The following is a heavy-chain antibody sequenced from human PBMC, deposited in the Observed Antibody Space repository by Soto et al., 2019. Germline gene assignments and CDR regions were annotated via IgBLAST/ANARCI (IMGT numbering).Heavy chain of an antibody. J-gene: IGHJ6*02. V-gene: IGHV4-39*01. CDR2: IYYSGST. CDR1: GGSISSSSYY. D-gene: IGHD6-13*01. Sequence: PSETLSLTCTVSGGSISSSSYYWGRIRQPPGKGLEWIGSIYYSGSTYYNPSLKSRVTISVDTSKNQFSLKLSSVTAADTAVYYCASPNSYSSSWYSNYYYGMDVWGQGTTVTVSS. CDR3: ASPNSYSSSWYSNYYYGMDV.